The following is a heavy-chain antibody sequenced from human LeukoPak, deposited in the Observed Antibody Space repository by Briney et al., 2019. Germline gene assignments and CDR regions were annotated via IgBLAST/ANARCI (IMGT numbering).Heavy chain of an antibody. V-gene: IGHV1-69*13. CDR3: AREGGLWFGELSSIRYFDY. D-gene: IGHD3-10*01. Sequence: SVKVSCKASGGTFSSYAISWVRQAPGQGLDWMGGIIPIFGTANYAQKFQGRVTITADESTSTAYMELSSLRSEDTAVYYCAREGGLWFGELSSIRYFDYWGQGTLVTVSS. CDR2: IIPIFGTA. CDR1: GGTFSSYA. J-gene: IGHJ4*02.